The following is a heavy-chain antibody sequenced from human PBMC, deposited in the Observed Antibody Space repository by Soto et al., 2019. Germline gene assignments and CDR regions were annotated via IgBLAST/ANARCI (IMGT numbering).Heavy chain of an antibody. CDR1: GYNFNNYY. CDR3: ARDGVPIAGRSGYFDY. J-gene: IGHJ4*02. D-gene: IGHD6-19*01. Sequence: GASAKVSCKASGYNFNNYYIHWVRQTPGQGPEWIGVINPSRGLTTYSQRFQGRVSMTRDTSTTTVYMELSSLRSEDTAIYYCARDGVPIAGRSGYFDYWGPGTEVTVSS. CDR2: INPSRGLT. V-gene: IGHV1-46*02.